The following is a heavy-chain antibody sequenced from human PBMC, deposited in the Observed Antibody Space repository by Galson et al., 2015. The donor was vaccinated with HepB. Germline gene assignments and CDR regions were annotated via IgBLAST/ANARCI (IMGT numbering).Heavy chain of an antibody. CDR2: INPNSGDT. CDR1: GYTFTGFF. CDR3: AREDSSWFL. V-gene: IGHV1-2*06. D-gene: IGHD6-13*01. J-gene: IGHJ4*02. Sequence: SVKVSCKASGYTFTGFFTHWVRQAPGQGLEWMGRINPNSGDTDYAQEFQGRVTMTRDTSIGTAYMELNRLTSDDTAVYFCAREDSSWFLWGQGTLVTVSS.